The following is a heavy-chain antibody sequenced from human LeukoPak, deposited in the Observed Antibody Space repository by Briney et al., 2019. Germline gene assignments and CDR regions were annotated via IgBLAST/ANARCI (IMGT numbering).Heavy chain of an antibody. J-gene: IGHJ5*02. V-gene: IGHV4-59*01. CDR1: GGSISSYY. Sequence: PSETLSLTCTVSGGSISSYYWSWIRQPPGKGLEWSGYMYYSGSTSYNPSLKSRVTISVDTSKNQFSLNLSSVTAADTAVYYCASRSSSWDGWFDPWGQGTLVTVSS. D-gene: IGHD6-6*01. CDR2: MYYSGST. CDR3: ASRSSSWDGWFDP.